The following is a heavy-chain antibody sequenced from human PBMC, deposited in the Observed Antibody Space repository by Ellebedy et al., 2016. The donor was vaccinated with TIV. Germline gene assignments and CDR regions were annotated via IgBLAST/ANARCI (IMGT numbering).Heavy chain of an antibody. Sequence: SLKISCAASGFTFDDYAMHWVRQDPGKGLEWVSSISWNSGSIGYADSVKGRFTISRDNSKNTLYLQMNSLRAEDMAVYYCARENGYCSGGSCYFWFDPWGQGSLVTVSS. D-gene: IGHD2-15*01. J-gene: IGHJ5*02. V-gene: IGHV3-9*03. CDR3: ARENGYCSGGSCYFWFDP. CDR2: ISWNSGSI. CDR1: GFTFDDYA.